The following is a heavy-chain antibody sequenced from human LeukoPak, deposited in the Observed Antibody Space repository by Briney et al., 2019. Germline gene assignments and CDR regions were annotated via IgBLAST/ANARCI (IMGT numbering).Heavy chain of an antibody. CDR2: IYYSGRT. J-gene: IGHJ5*02. Sequence: SETLSLTCTVSGGSISSDTYYCGWIRQPPGKGLEWIGSIYYSGRTHYNPSLKSRLTISVDTSKNQFSLKLSSVTAADMAVYYCAGHLLNPLFDPWGQGTLVTVSS. D-gene: IGHD2/OR15-2a*01. CDR1: GGSISSDTYY. CDR3: AGHLLNPLFDP. V-gene: IGHV4-39*01.